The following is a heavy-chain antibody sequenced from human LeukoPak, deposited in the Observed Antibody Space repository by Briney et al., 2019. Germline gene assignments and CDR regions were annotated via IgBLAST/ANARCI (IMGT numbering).Heavy chain of an antibody. CDR2: IYYSGST. V-gene: IGHV4-59*12. CDR3: ARSRPPYSSGWPFDY. CDR1: GGSISSYY. J-gene: IGHJ4*02. D-gene: IGHD6-19*01. Sequence: SETLSLTCTVSGGSISSYYWSWIRQPPGKGLEWIGYIYYSGSTIYNPSLKSRVTISVDTSKNQFSLKLSSVTAADTAVYYCARSRPPYSSGWPFDYWGQGTLVTVSP.